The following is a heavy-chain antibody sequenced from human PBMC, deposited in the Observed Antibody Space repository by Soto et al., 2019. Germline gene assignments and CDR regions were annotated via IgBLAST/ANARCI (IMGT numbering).Heavy chain of an antibody. J-gene: IGHJ4*02. Sequence: LGKGLEWIGEIYHSGSTNYNPSLKSRVTISVDKSKNQFSLKLSSVTAADTAVYYCASTGRDSSSWYYFDYWGQGTLVTVSS. D-gene: IGHD6-13*01. CDR3: ASTGRDSSSWYYFDY. CDR2: IYHSGST. V-gene: IGHV4-4*02.